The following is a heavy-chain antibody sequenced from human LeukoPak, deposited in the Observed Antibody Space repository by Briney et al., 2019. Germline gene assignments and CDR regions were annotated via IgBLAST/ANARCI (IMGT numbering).Heavy chain of an antibody. J-gene: IGHJ4*02. D-gene: IGHD3-22*01. CDR2: ISNSDDST. CDR3: ASALYYLDSSAYYYVSNYFDS. V-gene: IGHV3-11*01. CDR1: GFTFSDYF. Sequence: GSLRLSCAASGFTFSDYFMTWIRQAPGKGLEWIAYISNSDDSTFYADSVMGRFTISRDNAKNSLYLQMNSLRAEDTAVYYCASALYYLDSSAYYYVSNYFDSWGQGTLVTVSS.